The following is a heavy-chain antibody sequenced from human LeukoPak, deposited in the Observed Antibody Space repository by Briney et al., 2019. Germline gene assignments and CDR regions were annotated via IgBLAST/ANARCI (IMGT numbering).Heavy chain of an antibody. CDR1: CGSINSYY. CDR2: IYNSEST. Sequence: ASDTLSLTCTVSCGSINSYYWTWLRQPPGKGLEWIGYIYNSESTNYNPSLKSRVTISTDTSKKQFSLRVSSVTAADTAVYYCARRLRIEGGTRRGDALDMWGQGTMVTVSS. V-gene: IGHV4-59*08. CDR3: ARRLRIEGGTRRGDALDM. D-gene: IGHD1-26*01. J-gene: IGHJ3*02.